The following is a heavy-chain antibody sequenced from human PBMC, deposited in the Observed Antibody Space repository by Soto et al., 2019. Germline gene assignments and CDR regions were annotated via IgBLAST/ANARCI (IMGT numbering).Heavy chain of an antibody. CDR2: MNPNSGNT. Sequence: ASVKVSCKASGYTFTSYDINWVRQATGQGLEWMGWMNPNSGNTGYAQKFQGRVTMTRNTSISIAYMELSSLRSEDTAVYYCARCIGNYGDWDFDYWGQGTLVPVSS. J-gene: IGHJ4*02. V-gene: IGHV1-8*01. D-gene: IGHD4-17*01. CDR1: GYTFTSYD. CDR3: ARCIGNYGDWDFDY.